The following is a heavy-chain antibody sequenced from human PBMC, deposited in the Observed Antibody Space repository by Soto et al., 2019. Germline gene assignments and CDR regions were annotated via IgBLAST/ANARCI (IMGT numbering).Heavy chain of an antibody. CDR2: MNPNSGNT. J-gene: IGHJ6*03. V-gene: IGHV1-8*01. D-gene: IGHD2-15*01. CDR3: ARAVVAASVGYYYYYMDV. CDR1: GYTFTSYD. Sequence: ASVKVSCKASGYTFTSYDINWVRQATGQGLEWMGWMNPNSGNTGYAQKFQGRVTMTRNTSISTAYMELGSLRSEDTAVYYCARAVVAASVGYYYYYMDVWGKGTTVTVSS.